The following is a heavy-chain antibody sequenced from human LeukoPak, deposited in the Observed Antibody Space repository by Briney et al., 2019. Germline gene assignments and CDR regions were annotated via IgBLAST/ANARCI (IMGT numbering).Heavy chain of an antibody. J-gene: IGHJ3*02. CDR2: MNPNSGNT. Sequence: ASVKVSCKASGGTFSSYAINWVRQATGQGLEWMGWMNPNSGNTGYAQKFQGRVTMTRNTSISTAYMELSSLRSEDTAVYYCARPMIVVGNDAFDIWGQGTMVTVSS. CDR3: ARPMIVVGNDAFDI. V-gene: IGHV1-8*02. CDR1: GGTFSSYA. D-gene: IGHD3-22*01.